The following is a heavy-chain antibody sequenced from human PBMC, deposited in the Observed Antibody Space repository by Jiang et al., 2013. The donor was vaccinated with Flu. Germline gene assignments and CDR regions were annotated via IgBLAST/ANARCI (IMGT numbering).Heavy chain of an antibody. CDR1: SINSHGYY. D-gene: IGHD4-23*01. J-gene: IGHJ4*02. V-gene: IGHV4-31*02. Sequence: SINSHGYYWSWIRQYPGKGLEWIGYIYYSGAAYYNPSLESRVTISVDTSENQFSLKLSSVTAADTAVYYCARDVGGYYFDLWGQGTLVTVSS. CDR2: IYYSGAA. CDR3: ARDVGGYYFDL.